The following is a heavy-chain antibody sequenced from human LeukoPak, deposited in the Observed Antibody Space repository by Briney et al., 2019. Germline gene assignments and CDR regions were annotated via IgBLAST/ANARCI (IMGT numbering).Heavy chain of an antibody. CDR3: ARVLSWTRRTPTKYFDY. CDR2: IIPIFGTA. J-gene: IGHJ4*02. Sequence: SVKVSCKASGGTFSSYAISWVRQAPGQGLEWVGGIIPIFGTANYAQKFQGRVTITTDESTSTAYMELSSLRSEDTAVYYCARVLSWTRRTPTKYFDYWGQGTLVTVSS. D-gene: IGHD5-12*01. V-gene: IGHV1-69*05. CDR1: GGTFSSYA.